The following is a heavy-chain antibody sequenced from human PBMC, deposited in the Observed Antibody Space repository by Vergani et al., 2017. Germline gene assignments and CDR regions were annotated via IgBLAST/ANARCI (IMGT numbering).Heavy chain of an antibody. CDR2: INSDGSST. Sequence: EVQLVESGGGLVQPGGSLRLSCAASGFTFSSYWMHWVRQAPGKGLVWVSRINSDGSSTSYADSVKGRFTISRDNAKNTLYLQMNSLRAEDTAVYYCAKSGIWSGYHHFDYWGQGTLVTVSS. CDR1: GFTFSSYW. CDR3: AKSGIWSGYHHFDY. J-gene: IGHJ4*02. D-gene: IGHD3-3*01. V-gene: IGHV3-74*01.